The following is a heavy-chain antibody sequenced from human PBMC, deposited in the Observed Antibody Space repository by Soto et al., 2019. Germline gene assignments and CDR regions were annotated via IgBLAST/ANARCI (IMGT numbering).Heavy chain of an antibody. CDR1: GFTFSSYA. V-gene: IGHV3-23*01. CDR3: ARGDCSGGSCYPYYFDY. J-gene: IGHJ4*02. D-gene: IGHD2-15*01. CDR2: ISGSGGNT. Sequence: GSLRLSCAASGFTFSSYAMSWVRQAPGKGLEWVSAISGSGGNTYYADSVKGRFTISRDSSKNTLYLQMNSLRAEDTAVYYCARGDCSGGSCYPYYFDYWGQGTLVTVSS.